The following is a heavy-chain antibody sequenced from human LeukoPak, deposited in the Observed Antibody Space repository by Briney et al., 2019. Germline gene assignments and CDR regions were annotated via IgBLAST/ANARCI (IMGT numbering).Heavy chain of an antibody. CDR3: ARDWEGLGEYWYFDL. J-gene: IGHJ2*01. D-gene: IGHD1-26*01. CDR1: GYTFTGFY. CDR2: INPNSGGT. Sequence: ASVKVSCKASGYTFTGFYMHWVRQAPGQGLEWMGWINPNSGGTNYAQKFQGRVTMTRDTSISTAYMELSRLRSDDTAVYYCARDWEGLGEYWYFDLWGRGTLVTVSS. V-gene: IGHV1-2*02.